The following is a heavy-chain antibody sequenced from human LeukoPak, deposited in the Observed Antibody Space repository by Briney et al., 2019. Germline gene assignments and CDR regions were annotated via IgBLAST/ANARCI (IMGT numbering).Heavy chain of an antibody. CDR3: ARAEVAYSSSWYYFDY. Sequence: GGSLRLSCAASGFTLSSYSMNWVSQAPGKGLEWVSSISSSSIYVYYADSVKGRFTISRDNAENSLYLQMNSLRAEDTAVYYCARAEVAYSSSWYYFDYWGQGTLVTVSS. D-gene: IGHD6-13*01. CDR2: ISSSSIYV. CDR1: GFTLSSYS. J-gene: IGHJ4*02. V-gene: IGHV3-21*01.